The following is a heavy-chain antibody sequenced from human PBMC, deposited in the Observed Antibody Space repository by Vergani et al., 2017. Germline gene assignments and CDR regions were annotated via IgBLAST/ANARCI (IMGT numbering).Heavy chain of an antibody. J-gene: IGHJ5*02. CDR2: IYYSGST. Sequence: QLQLQESGPGLVKPSETLSLTCTVSGGSISSSSYYWGWIRQPPGKGLEWIGSIYYSGSTYYNPSLKSRFTISVDTSKNQFSLKLSSVTAADTAEYYCARRRSAVDENIENWFDPWGQGTLVTVSS. CDR1: GGSISSSSYY. CDR3: ARRRSAVDENIENWFDP. D-gene: IGHD2/OR15-2a*01. V-gene: IGHV4-39*01.